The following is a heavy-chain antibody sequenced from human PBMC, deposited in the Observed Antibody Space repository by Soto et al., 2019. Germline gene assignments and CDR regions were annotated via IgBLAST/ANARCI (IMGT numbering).Heavy chain of an antibody. CDR3: ATGSFTSTGGRIGYHYNAMDV. V-gene: IGHV1-69*01. CDR2: IIPIFGPA. Sequence: QVQLVQSGAEVKKPGSSVKVSCKSSGGTFSSHSINWVRQAPGQGLEWMGGIIPIFGPANFAKKFQGRVTITPDESTTTAYMERSSLTSEDTAVYYCATGSFTSTGGRIGYHYNAMDVWGQGTTVTVSS. CDR1: GGTFSSHS. D-gene: IGHD1-1*01. J-gene: IGHJ6*02.